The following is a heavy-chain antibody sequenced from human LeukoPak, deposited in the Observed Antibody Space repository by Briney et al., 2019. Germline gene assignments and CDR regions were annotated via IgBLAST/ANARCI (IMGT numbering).Heavy chain of an antibody. Sequence: SETLSLTCAVYGGSFSSYYWSWIRQPPGKGLEWIGYIYYSGSTNYNPSLKSRVTISVDTSKNQFSLKLSSVTAADTAVYYCARGGIYYDSSGYYYLQAFDIWGQGTMVTVSS. CDR3: ARGGIYYDSSGYYYLQAFDI. CDR2: IYYSGST. J-gene: IGHJ3*02. D-gene: IGHD3-22*01. CDR1: GGSFSSYY. V-gene: IGHV4-59*01.